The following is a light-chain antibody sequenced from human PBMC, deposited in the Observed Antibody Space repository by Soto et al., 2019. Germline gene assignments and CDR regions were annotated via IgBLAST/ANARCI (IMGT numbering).Light chain of an antibody. Sequence: QSALTQPPSASGSPGQSVTISCAGTYSDIGDYNYVSWYQQHPDKVPKLIIYEVTKRPSGVPDRFSGSKSGYTASLTVSDLQPADEAVYYCSSYSGTNAKVIFGGGTTLAVL. J-gene: IGLJ2*01. CDR3: SSYSGTNAKVI. CDR2: EVT. CDR1: YSDIGDYNY. V-gene: IGLV2-8*01.